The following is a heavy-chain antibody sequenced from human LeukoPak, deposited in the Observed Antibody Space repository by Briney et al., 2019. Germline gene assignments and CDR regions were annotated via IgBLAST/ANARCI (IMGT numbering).Heavy chain of an antibody. D-gene: IGHD6-13*01. CDR1: GGPISSYY. CDR2: IYYSGST. CDR3: ARATLIAAAGNWFDP. V-gene: IGHV4-59*01. J-gene: IGHJ5*02. Sequence: PSETLSLTCTVSGGPISSYYWSWIRQPPGKGLEWIGYIYYSGSTNYNPSLKSRVTISVDTSKNQFSLKLSSVTAADTAVYYCARATLIAAAGNWFDPWGQGTLVTVSS.